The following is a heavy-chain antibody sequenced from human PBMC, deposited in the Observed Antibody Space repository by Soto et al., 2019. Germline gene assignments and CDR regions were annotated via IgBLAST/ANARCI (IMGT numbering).Heavy chain of an antibody. CDR3: VTDPPGDEGAFFDY. J-gene: IGHJ4*02. Sequence: EVQVVESGGGLVQPGGSLRLSCAVSGLRFTDYWMTWVRQAPGKGLEWVASIKTDGSEEYYVDSVKGRFTISRDNAKNSVYLQMNSLRGEDMAFYYCVTDPPGDEGAFFDYWGQGALVSVSS. V-gene: IGHV3-7*01. CDR1: GLRFTDYW. CDR2: IKTDGSEE.